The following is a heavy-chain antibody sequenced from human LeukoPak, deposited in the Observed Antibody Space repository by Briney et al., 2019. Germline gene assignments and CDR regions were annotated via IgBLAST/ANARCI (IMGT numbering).Heavy chain of an antibody. D-gene: IGHD2-15*01. J-gene: IGHJ5*02. V-gene: IGHV3-30*18. CDR3: AKAVVVTALCWFDP. CDR2: ISYDGSNK. Sequence: GGSLRLSCAASGFTFSSNGMHWVRQAPGKGLEWVALISYDGSNKYYADSVKGRFTISRDNSKNTLYLQMNSLRAEDTAVYYCAKAVVVTALCWFDPWGRGTLVTVSS. CDR1: GFTFSSNG.